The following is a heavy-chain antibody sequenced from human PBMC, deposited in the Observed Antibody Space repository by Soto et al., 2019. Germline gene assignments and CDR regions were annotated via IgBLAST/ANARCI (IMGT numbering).Heavy chain of an antibody. D-gene: IGHD3-10*01. V-gene: IGHV4-31*03. CDR3: ARVPSG. CDR1: GGSISSGGYY. CDR2: IYYSGST. J-gene: IGHJ4*02. Sequence: QVQLQESGPGLVKPSQTLSLTCTVSGGSISSGGYYWSWIRQHPGKGLEWIGYIYYSGSTYYNPSLERRVTPAVDESEIQFCLKLSSVSAAHTAVCYCARVPSGWGQGTLVTVSP.